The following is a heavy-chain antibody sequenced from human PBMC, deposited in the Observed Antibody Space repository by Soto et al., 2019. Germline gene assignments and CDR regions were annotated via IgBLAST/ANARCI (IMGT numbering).Heavy chain of an antibody. V-gene: IGHV1-69*01. CDR2: IIPIFGTA. CDR1: GGTFSSYA. J-gene: IGHJ4*02. CDR3: ARGMEPYYYDSSGYFDY. Sequence: QVQLVQSGAEVKKPGSSVKVSCKASGGTFSSYAISWVRQAPGQGLESMGGIIPIFGTANYAQKFQGRVTITADESTSTAYMELSSLRSEDTAVYYCARGMEPYYYDSSGYFDYWGQGTLVTVSS. D-gene: IGHD3-22*01.